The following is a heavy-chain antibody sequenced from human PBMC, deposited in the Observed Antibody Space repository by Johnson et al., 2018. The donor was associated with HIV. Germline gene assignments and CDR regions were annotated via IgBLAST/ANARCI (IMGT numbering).Heavy chain of an antibody. CDR1: AFTFSNYA. CDR2: ISYDGSSK. D-gene: IGHD2-8*01. Sequence: QVQLVESGGVVVQPGRSLRLACAASAFTFSNYAMHWVRQAPGKGLEWVAVISYDGSSKYYAESLKGRISISRDNSKNTLHLQMNSLSPEDTAVYYCARNSGNGLVLRGDAFDMWGQGTMVTVSS. CDR3: ARNSGNGLVLRGDAFDM. V-gene: IGHV3-30-3*01. J-gene: IGHJ3*02.